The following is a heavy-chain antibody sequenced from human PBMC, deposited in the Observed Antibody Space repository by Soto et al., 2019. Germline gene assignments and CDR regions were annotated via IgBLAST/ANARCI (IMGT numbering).Heavy chain of an antibody. CDR3: TRGSFLEWSCMDV. CDR1: GYTFDRYY. CDR2: INPSGSIT. J-gene: IGHJ6*02. V-gene: IGHV1-46*02. Sequence: ASVKVSCTASGYTFDRYYMHWVRQAPGQGLEWMGMINPSGSITSYAQKFQGRVTMTRDTSTRTLSMELTSLRSEDTAVYYCTRGSFLEWSCMDVWGQGTTVTVSS. D-gene: IGHD3-3*01.